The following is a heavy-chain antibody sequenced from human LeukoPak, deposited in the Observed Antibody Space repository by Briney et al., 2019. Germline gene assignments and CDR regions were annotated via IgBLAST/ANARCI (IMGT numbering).Heavy chain of an antibody. CDR1: GYTFNNYG. J-gene: IGHJ3*02. CDR3: ARGPFGTDAFDI. Sequence: GASVKVSCKASGYTFNNYGISWVRQAPGQGLEWMGWISTYNGNTYHAQKLQGRVTMTTDTSTTTAYMELRSLRSDDTAVYYCARGPFGTDAFDIWGQGTMVTLSS. V-gene: IGHV1-18*01. CDR2: ISTYNGNT. D-gene: IGHD3-10*01.